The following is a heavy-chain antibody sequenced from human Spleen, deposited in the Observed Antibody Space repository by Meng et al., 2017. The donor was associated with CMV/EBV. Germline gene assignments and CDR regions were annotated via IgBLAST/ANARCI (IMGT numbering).Heavy chain of an antibody. CDR3: AKGRSSSSGHVFDY. Sequence: ASGFTFDDYGMSWVRQAPGKGLEWVSGINWNDGSTVYADSVKGRFTISRDNAKNSLYLQMSSLSVEDTALYYCAKGRSSSSGHVFDYWGQGTLVTVSS. J-gene: IGHJ4*02. CDR1: GFTFDDYG. V-gene: IGHV3-20*03. D-gene: IGHD6-6*01. CDR2: INWNDGST.